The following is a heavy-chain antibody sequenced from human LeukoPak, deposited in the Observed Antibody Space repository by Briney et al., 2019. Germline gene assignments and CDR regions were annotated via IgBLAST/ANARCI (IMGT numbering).Heavy chain of an antibody. V-gene: IGHV4-34*01. CDR2: INHSGST. J-gene: IGHJ5*02. CDR3: ARRGQWLIQGRNWFDP. Sequence: PSETLSLTCAVCGGSFSGYYWSWIRQPPGKGLEWIGEINHSGSTNYNPSLKSRVTISVDTSKNQFSLKLSSVTAADTAVYYCARRGQWLIQGRNWFDPWGQGTLVTVSS. D-gene: IGHD6-19*01. CDR1: GGSFSGYY.